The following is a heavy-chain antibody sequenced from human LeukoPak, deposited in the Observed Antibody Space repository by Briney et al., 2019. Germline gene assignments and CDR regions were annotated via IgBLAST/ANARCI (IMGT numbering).Heavy chain of an antibody. Sequence: GRSLRLSCPASGFTFNTYTMHWVRQAPGKGLEWVAVISYDGSNKYYADSVKGRFTISRDNSKNTLYLQMNSLRAEDTAVYYCAREDNVEDYFDYWGQGTLATVSS. CDR1: GFTFNTYT. D-gene: IGHD1-1*01. CDR2: ISYDGSNK. J-gene: IGHJ4*02. V-gene: IGHV3-30-3*01. CDR3: AREDNVEDYFDY.